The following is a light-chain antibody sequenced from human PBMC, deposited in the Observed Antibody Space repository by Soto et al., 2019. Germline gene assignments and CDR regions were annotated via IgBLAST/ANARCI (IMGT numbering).Light chain of an antibody. CDR2: DAS. V-gene: IGKV3D-20*01. CDR3: QEYDGAPIT. J-gene: IGKJ5*01. CDR1: QSAGNF. Sequence: IVMTQSPATLSVSPGETASLSSGASQSAGNFLAWYQQKPGQAPRLVIFDASNRASGMPERFSGSGSGTDFTLTIARLEPEDFAVYYCQEYDGAPITFGLGKRLEI.